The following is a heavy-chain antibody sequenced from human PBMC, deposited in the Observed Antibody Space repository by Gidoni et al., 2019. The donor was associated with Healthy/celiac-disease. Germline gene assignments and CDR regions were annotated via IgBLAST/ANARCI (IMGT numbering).Heavy chain of an antibody. CDR2: INSDGSST. CDR1: GFTFSSYW. CDR3: ASLTTVTNDAFDI. V-gene: IGHV3-74*01. D-gene: IGHD4-17*01. J-gene: IGHJ3*02. Sequence: EVQLVESGGGLVQPGGSLRLSCAASGFTFSSYWMHWVRQAPGKGLVWVSRINSDGSSTSYADSVKGRFTISRDNAKNTLYLQMNSLRAEDTAVYYCASLTTVTNDAFDIWGQGTMVTVSS.